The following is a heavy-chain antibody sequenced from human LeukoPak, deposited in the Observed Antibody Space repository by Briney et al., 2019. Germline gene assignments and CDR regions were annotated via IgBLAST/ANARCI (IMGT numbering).Heavy chain of an antibody. CDR1: GFTFGDYA. V-gene: IGHV3-9*01. Sequence: PGGSLRLSCAASGFTFGDYAMHWVRQGPGKGLEWVSGISGSSDYIDYGDSVKGRFTISRDNAKSSLYLQMIGLSAEDTALYYCVRGRDVSGVLAWFDPWGQGTLVTVSS. D-gene: IGHD3-10*01. CDR2: ISGSSDYI. CDR3: VRGRDVSGVLAWFDP. J-gene: IGHJ5*02.